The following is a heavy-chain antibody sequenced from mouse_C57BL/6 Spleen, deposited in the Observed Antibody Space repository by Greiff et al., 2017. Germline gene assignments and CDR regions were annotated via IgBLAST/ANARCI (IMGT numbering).Heavy chain of an antibody. CDR1: GFTFSSYG. V-gene: IGHV5-6*01. CDR2: ISSGGSYT. J-gene: IGHJ2*01. Sequence: EVMLVESGGDLVKPGGSLKLSCAASGFTFSSYGMSWVRQTPDKRLEWVATISSGGSYTYYPDSVKGRFTISRDNAKNTLYLQMSSLKSEDTAMYYCARHEDYYDSGYYFGYWGQGTTLTVS. D-gene: IGHD1-1*01. CDR3: ARHEDYYDSGYYFGY.